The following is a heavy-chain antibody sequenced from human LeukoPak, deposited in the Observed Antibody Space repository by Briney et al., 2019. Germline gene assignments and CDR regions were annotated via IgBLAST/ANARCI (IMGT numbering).Heavy chain of an antibody. Sequence: GESLKISCKGSGYSFTSYWIGWVRQMPGKGLEWMGIIYPGDSDTRYSPSFQGQVTISADKSISTAYLQWSSLKASDTAMYYCAQAMLDDSSDYYLDYRGPGTPVTVAS. J-gene: IGHJ4*02. CDR1: GYSFTSYW. V-gene: IGHV5-51*01. D-gene: IGHD3-22*01. CDR3: AQAMLDDSSDYYLDY. CDR2: IYPGDSDT.